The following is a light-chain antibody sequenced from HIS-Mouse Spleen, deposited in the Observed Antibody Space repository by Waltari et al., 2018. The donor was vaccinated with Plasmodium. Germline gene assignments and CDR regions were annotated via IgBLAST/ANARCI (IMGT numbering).Light chain of an antibody. J-gene: IGKJ1*01. CDR3: QQYNSYSWT. CDR1: QSISSW. CDR2: KAS. Sequence: DIQMTPSPSILSAPVRDSITITCRASQSISSWLAWYQQKPGKAPKRLIYKASSLERGVPSRFSGSGSGTEFTLTISSLQPDDFATYYCQQYNSYSWTFGQGTKVEIK. V-gene: IGKV1-5*03.